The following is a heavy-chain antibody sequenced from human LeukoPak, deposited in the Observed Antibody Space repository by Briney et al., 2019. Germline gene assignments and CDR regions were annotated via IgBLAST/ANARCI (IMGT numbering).Heavy chain of an antibody. Sequence: SETLSLTCAVYGGSFSGYYWSWIRQPPGKGLEWIGEINHSGSTNYNPSLKSRVTISVDTSKNQFSLKMNSVTAADTAVYYCARERGSADTGFYYYYMDVWGKGTTVTVSS. CDR1: GGSFSGYY. J-gene: IGHJ6*03. CDR3: ARERGSADTGFYYYYMDV. D-gene: IGHD6-13*01. CDR2: INHSGST. V-gene: IGHV4-34*01.